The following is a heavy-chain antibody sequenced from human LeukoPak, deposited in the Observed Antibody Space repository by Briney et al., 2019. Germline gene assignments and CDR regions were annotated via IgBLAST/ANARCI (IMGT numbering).Heavy chain of an antibody. CDR1: GGSFSGYY. CDR3: ARAPTYRSSANYYYYDMDV. CDR2: IYYSGST. V-gene: IGHV4-59*08. D-gene: IGHD6-6*01. Sequence: ASETLSLTCAVYGGSFSGYYWSWIRQPPGKGLEWIGYIYYSGSTNYNPSLKSRVTISVDTSKNQFSLKLSSVTAADTAVYYCARAPTYRSSANYYYYDMDVWGKGTTVTVSS. J-gene: IGHJ6*03.